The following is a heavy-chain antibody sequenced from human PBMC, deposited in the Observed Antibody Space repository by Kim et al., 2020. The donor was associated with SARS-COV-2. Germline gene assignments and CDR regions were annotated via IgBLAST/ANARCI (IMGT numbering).Heavy chain of an antibody. V-gene: IGHV3-64*01. J-gene: IGHJ3*02. CDR1: GFTFSNYA. CDR2: ISANGGST. CDR3: AKDRWASVAIYGPFEI. D-gene: IGHD3-10*01. Sequence: GGSLRLSCAASGFTFSNYAMHWVRQAPGKGLEFVSTISANGGSTYYANSVKGRFTISRDNSKNTLYLQMGSLRAEDTAVYYCAKDRWASVAIYGPFEIWG.